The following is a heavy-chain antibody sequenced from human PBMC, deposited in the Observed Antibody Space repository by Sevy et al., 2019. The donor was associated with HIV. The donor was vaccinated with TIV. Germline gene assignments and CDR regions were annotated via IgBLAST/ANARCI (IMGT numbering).Heavy chain of an antibody. Sequence: GGSLRLSCAASGFTFSKYWMGWVRQAPGKGLEWVANIKQDAGQKYYVDSLKGRFTISRDNAKNSLYLQMTSLRAEDTAVYFCAREDGNYYFHYWGQGTLVTVSS. J-gene: IGHJ4*02. D-gene: IGHD1-7*01. CDR2: IKQDAGQK. CDR1: GFTFSKYW. CDR3: AREDGNYYFHY. V-gene: IGHV3-7*01.